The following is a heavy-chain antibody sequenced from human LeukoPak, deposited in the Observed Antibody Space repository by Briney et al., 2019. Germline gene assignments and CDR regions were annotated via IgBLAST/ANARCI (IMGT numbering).Heavy chain of an antibody. CDR3: ARQGSGSYLYYYYYMDV. CDR1: GFTFSSYG. V-gene: IGHV3-30*02. Sequence: GGSLRLSCAASGFTFSSYGMHGVGQAPGKGLEWVAFIRYEGSNKNYVGSVKGRFTISRDNSKNTLNLQMNSLRAEDTAVYYCARQGSGSYLYYYYYMDVWGKGTTVTISS. D-gene: IGHD3-10*01. J-gene: IGHJ6*03. CDR2: IRYEGSNK.